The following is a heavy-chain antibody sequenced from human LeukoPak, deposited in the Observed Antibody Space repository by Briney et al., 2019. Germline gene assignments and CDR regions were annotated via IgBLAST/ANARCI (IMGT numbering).Heavy chain of an antibody. CDR3: AKWGDYDVLTGYYGSDY. V-gene: IGHV3-23*01. Sequence: GGSLRLSCAASGFTFSNYAMSCVRQAPGKGLEWVSAITGSGGNTYYADSVKGRFTISRDNSKNTVFLQMNSLRAEDTAVYYCAKWGDYDVLTGYYGSDYWGQGTLVTVSS. D-gene: IGHD3-9*01. J-gene: IGHJ4*02. CDR1: GFTFSNYA. CDR2: ITGSGGNT.